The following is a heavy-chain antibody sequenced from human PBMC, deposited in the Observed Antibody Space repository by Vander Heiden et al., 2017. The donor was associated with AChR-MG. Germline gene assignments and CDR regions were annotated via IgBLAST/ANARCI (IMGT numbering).Heavy chain of an antibody. Sequence: QVQLVESGGGVVQPGRSMRLSCAASGFPFSSYGMHWVRQAPGKGLEWVAVISYDGSNKYYADSVKGRFTISRDNSKNTLYLQMNSLRAEDTAVYYCAKDKDGYNAFDIWGQGTMVTVSS. CDR3: AKDKDGYNAFDI. CDR2: ISYDGSNK. J-gene: IGHJ3*02. CDR1: GFPFSSYG. V-gene: IGHV3-30*18. D-gene: IGHD5-12*01.